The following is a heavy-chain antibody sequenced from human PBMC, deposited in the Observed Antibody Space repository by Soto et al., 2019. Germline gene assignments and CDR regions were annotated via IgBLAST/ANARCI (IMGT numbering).Heavy chain of an antibody. CDR3: ARGPRGTTSWFDP. CDR2: IHSDGSIT. Sequence: XGSLRLSCAASGFTFSSYCMHGVRQAPGKGLVWVSRIHSDGSITTYADSVKGRFTISRDNAKNTLYLQMNSLTAEDTAVYYCARGPRGTTSWFDPWGQGTLVTVSS. D-gene: IGHD3-16*01. J-gene: IGHJ5*02. V-gene: IGHV3-74*01. CDR1: GFTFSSYC.